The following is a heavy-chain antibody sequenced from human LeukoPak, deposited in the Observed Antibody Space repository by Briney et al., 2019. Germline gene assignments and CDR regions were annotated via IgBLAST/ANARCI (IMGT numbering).Heavy chain of an antibody. Sequence: SETLSLTCTVSGGSISSSSYYWGWIRQPPGKGLEWNGSIYYSGSTYYNPSLKSRVTISVDPSKNQFSLKLSSVTAADTAVYYCARAGAVAGVYWGQGTLVTVSS. CDR3: ARAGAVAGVY. J-gene: IGHJ4*02. CDR1: GGSISSSSYY. V-gene: IGHV4-39*01. D-gene: IGHD6-19*01. CDR2: IYYSGST.